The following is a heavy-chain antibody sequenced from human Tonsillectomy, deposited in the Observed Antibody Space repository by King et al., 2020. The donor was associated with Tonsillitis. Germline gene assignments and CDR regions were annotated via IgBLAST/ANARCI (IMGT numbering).Heavy chain of an antibody. CDR1: GFSFRNYG. D-gene: IGHD6-13*01. J-gene: IGHJ6*02. CDR2: IPYDGSNK. Sequence: VQLVESGGGVVQPGRSLRLSCAASGFSFRNYGIHWVRQAPGKGLEWVAIIPYDGSNKYYADSVKGRFTVSRGNSKNTLYLQMNSLRGEETAVYYCAKGIAAAGDSYYSYGMDVWGQGTAVTVSS. V-gene: IGHV3-30*18. CDR3: AKGIAAAGDSYYSYGMDV.